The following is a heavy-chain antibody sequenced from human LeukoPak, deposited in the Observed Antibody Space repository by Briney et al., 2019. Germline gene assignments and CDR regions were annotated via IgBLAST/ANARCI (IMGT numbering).Heavy chain of an antibody. Sequence: PSETLSLTCTVSGGSLSSGDYYWSWTRQPPGKGLEWIGFIYYSGSTYYNPSLKSRVTISVDTSKNQYSLKLSSATAADTAVYYCARSRFSYYYDSSGSFDYWGQGTLVSVSS. D-gene: IGHD3-22*01. CDR2: IYYSGST. CDR3: ARSRFSYYYDSSGSFDY. V-gene: IGHV4-30-4*01. CDR1: GGSLSSGDYY. J-gene: IGHJ4*02.